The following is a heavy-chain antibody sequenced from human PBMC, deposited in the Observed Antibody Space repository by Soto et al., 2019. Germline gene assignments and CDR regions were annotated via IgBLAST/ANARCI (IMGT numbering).Heavy chain of an antibody. D-gene: IGHD2-2*01. CDR3: ARDHGCSSTSCYAYYYYYYMDV. V-gene: IGHV3-7*01. CDR1: GFTFSSYW. J-gene: IGHJ6*03. CDR2: IKQDGSEK. Sequence: EVQLVESGGGLVQPGGSLRLSCAASGFTFSSYWMSWVRQAPGKGLEWVANIKQDGSEKYYVDSVKGRFTISRDNAKISLYLQMSSLRAEDTAVYYCARDHGCSSTSCYAYYYYYYMDVWGKGTTVTVSS.